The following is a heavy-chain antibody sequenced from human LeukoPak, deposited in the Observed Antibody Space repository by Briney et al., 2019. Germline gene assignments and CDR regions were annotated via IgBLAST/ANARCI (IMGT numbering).Heavy chain of an antibody. V-gene: IGHV3-74*01. J-gene: IGHJ1*01. CDR3: ARALSEIGGYYPEYFRH. CDR1: GFTFSTYW. Sequence: GGSLRLSCAASGFTFSTYWMHWVRQAPGKGLVWVSRIKSDGSTNYADSVKGRFTISRDNAKNTVSLQMNSLRPEDTGVYYCARALSEIGGYYPEYFRHWGQGTLVTVSS. CDR2: IKSDGST. D-gene: IGHD3-22*01.